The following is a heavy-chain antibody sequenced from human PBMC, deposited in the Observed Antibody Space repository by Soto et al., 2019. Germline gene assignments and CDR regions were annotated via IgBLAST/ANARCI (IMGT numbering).Heavy chain of an antibody. Sequence: VPLQESGPGLVRPSETLSLTCTVSGGFISTYFWSWIRQVPGKGPEWIGYIFYNGTTNYNPSLKRRVTMSVDTSKNQFSLKLNSVTAADTAVYYCARSPPQIRVWVLWFDPWGPGTQVTVSS. CDR1: GGFISTYF. J-gene: IGHJ5*02. V-gene: IGHV4-59*01. CDR2: IFYNGTT. CDR3: ARSPPQIRVWVLWFDP. D-gene: IGHD3-16*01.